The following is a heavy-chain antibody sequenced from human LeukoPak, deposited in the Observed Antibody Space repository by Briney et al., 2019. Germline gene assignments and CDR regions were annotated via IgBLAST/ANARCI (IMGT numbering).Heavy chain of an antibody. Sequence: GGSLRLSCAASGFTFSSYSMNWVRQAPGKGLEWVSSISSSSSYIYYADSVKGRFTISRDSAKNSLYLQMNSLRAEDTAVYYCARDLVDTEAFGCWGQGTLVTVSS. V-gene: IGHV3-21*01. CDR1: GFTFSSYS. J-gene: IGHJ4*02. CDR3: ARDLVDTEAFGC. D-gene: IGHD5-18*01. CDR2: ISSSSSYI.